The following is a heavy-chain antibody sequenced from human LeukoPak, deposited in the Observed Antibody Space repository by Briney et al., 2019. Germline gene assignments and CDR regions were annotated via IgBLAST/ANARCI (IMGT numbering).Heavy chain of an antibody. CDR3: ARGGYSDPKFDY. CDR1: GSTFSGHG. D-gene: IGHD5-18*01. CDR2: IWHDGTKK. Sequence: GRSLRLSCAASGSTFSGHGMHWVRQAPGKGLEWVAVIWHDGTKKYYADSVKGRFTISRDNSKNTLYLQMNSLRAEDTAVYYCARGGYSDPKFDYWGQGTLVTVSS. V-gene: IGHV3-33*01. J-gene: IGHJ4*02.